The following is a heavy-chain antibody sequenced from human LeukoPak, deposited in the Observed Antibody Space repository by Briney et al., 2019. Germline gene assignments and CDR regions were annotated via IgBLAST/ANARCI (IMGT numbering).Heavy chain of an antibody. Sequence: SETLSLTCAVYGGSFSGYYWSWIRKPPGKGLEWIGEINHSGSTNYNPSLKSRVTISVDTFKNQFSLKLSSVTAADTAVYYCARGRRITMIVVVTRYAFDIWGQGTMVTVSS. CDR3: ARGRRITMIVVVTRYAFDI. J-gene: IGHJ3*02. CDR2: INHSGST. CDR1: GGSFSGYY. V-gene: IGHV4-34*01. D-gene: IGHD3-22*01.